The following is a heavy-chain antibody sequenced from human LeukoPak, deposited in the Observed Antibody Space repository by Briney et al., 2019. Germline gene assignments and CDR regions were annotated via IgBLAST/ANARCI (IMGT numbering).Heavy chain of an antibody. CDR1: GGSISSSNW. Sequence: SETLSLTCAVSGGSISSSNWWSWVRQPPGKGLEWIGEIYHSGSTNYNPSLKSRVTISVDTSKNQFSLKLSSLTAADTALYYCARLGAGGSYLSYFDYWGQGTLVTVSS. CDR3: ARLGAGGSYLSYFDY. D-gene: IGHD1-26*01. CDR2: IYHSGST. V-gene: IGHV4-4*02. J-gene: IGHJ4*02.